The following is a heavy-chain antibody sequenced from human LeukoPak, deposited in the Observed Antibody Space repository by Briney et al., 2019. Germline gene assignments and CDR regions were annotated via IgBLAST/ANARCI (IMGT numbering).Heavy chain of an antibody. CDR2: ISPIFGTA. V-gene: IGHV1-69*05. CDR1: GGTFSSYA. CDR3: AREGYYDSSGYRDY. D-gene: IGHD3-22*01. Sequence: SVKVSCKASGGTFSSYAISWVRQAPGQGLEWMGGISPIFGTANYAQKFQGRVTITTDESTSTAYMELSSLRSEDTAVYYCAREGYYDSSGYRDYWGQGTLVTVSS. J-gene: IGHJ4*02.